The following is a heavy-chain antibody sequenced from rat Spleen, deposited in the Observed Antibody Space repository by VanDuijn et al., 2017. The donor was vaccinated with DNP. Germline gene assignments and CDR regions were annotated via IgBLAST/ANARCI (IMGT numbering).Heavy chain of an antibody. CDR3: ARWFNSGYYFDY. CDR2: ISTSGGSI. Sequence: EVQLVESGGGLVQPGRSLKLSCAASGFTFSNYDMAWVRQAPTKGLEWVASISTSGGSIYYRDSVKGRFTVSRDNAKSTLYLQMNSLRSEDMATYYCARWFNSGYYFDYWGQGVMVTVSS. V-gene: IGHV5-25*01. CDR1: GFTFSNYD. D-gene: IGHD4-3*01. J-gene: IGHJ2*01.